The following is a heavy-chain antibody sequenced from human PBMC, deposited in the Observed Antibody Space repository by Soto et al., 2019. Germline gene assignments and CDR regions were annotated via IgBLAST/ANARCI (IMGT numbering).Heavy chain of an antibody. CDR1: GGTFSSYA. V-gene: IGHV1-69*13. D-gene: IGHD5-18*01. J-gene: IGHJ6*02. Sequence: GASVKVSCTASGGTFSSYAISWVRQAPGQGLEWMGGIIPIFGTANYAQKFQGRVTITADESTSTAYMELSSLRSEDTAVYYCARVQDTAMVNYYYYGMDVWGQGTTVTVSS. CDR3: ARVQDTAMVNYYYYGMDV. CDR2: IIPIFGTA.